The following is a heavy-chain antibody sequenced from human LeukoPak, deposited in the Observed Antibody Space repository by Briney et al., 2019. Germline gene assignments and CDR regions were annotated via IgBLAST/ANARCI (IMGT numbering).Heavy chain of an antibody. Sequence: GGSLRLSCAASGFTVSGNYMSWVRQAPGKGLEGVSVIYSGGNTYYTDSVKGRFTISRDNSKNTLSLQMNSLRAEGTAVYYCARFRSDSGGSYDSWGQGTLVTVSS. CDR1: GFTVSGNY. D-gene: IGHD2-15*01. V-gene: IGHV3-66*01. J-gene: IGHJ4*02. CDR3: ARFRSDSGGSYDS. CDR2: IYSGGNT.